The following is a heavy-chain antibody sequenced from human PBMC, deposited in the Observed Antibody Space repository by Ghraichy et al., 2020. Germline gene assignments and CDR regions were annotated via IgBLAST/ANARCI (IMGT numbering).Heavy chain of an antibody. Sequence: GESLNISCAASGFTFSSYAMSWVRQAPGKGLEWVSAISGSGGSTYYADSVKGRFTISRDNSKNTLYLQMSSLRAEDTAVYYCARGVKNYCSGGSCTTYFDFWGQGTLVTVSS. CDR2: ISGSGGST. D-gene: IGHD2-15*01. CDR3: ARGVKNYCSGGSCTTYFDF. CDR1: GFTFSSYA. V-gene: IGHV3-23*01. J-gene: IGHJ4*02.